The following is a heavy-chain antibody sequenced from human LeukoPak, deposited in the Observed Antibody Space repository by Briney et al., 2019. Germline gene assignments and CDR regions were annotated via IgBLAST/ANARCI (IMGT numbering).Heavy chain of an antibody. CDR2: IDHTGST. D-gene: IGHD3-9*01. CDR1: GDSISMHY. Sequence: SETLSLICSVSGDSISMHYWSWIRQPPGKGLEWIGYIDHTGSTNYNPSLNSRVTISRDTSKNHFSLELSSVTAADTAVYYCARDYIFILYPLGGYFDYWGQGTLVTVSS. J-gene: IGHJ4*02. V-gene: IGHV4-59*11. CDR3: ARDYIFILYPLGGYFDY.